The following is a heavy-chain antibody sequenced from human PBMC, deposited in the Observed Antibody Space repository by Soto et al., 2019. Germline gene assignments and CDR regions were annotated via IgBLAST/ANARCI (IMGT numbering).Heavy chain of an antibody. J-gene: IGHJ4*02. CDR2: IIPIFGTA. V-gene: IGHV1-69*13. D-gene: IGHD3-10*01. CDR3: ARDSYYYGSGSYRGWGIDY. CDR1: RGTFSSYA. Sequence: GASVKVSYKACRGTFSSYAISWVRQAPGQGLEWMGGIIPIFGTANYAQKFQGRVTITADESTSTAYMELSSLRSEDTAVYYCARDSYYYGSGSYRGWGIDYWGQGTLVTVSS.